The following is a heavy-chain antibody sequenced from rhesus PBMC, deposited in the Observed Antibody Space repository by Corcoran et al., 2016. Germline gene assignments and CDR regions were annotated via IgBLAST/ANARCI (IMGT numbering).Heavy chain of an antibody. D-gene: IGHD4-29*01. J-gene: IGHJ4*01. CDR1: GYSISSGYS. CDR2: ISGSSGST. Sequence: QVQLQESGPGLVKPSETLSLTCAVSGYSISSGYSWGWIRKPPGKGLEYIGYISGSSGSTYYNPSLKSRVTISKDTSKNQFSLKLSSVTAADTAVYYCARGYGNYWDYWGQGVLVTVSS. CDR3: ARGYGNYWDY. V-gene: IGHV4-99*02.